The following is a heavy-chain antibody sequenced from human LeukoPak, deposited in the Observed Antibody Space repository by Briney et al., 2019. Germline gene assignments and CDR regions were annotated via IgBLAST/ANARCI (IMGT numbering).Heavy chain of an antibody. J-gene: IGHJ4*02. CDR2: IGSDGVNK. CDR3: ARLAAPHRYYFDY. CDR1: GFTFSCCG. D-gene: IGHD6-6*01. Sequence: GGSLRLSCAASGFTFSCCGIHWVRQAPGKGLEWVTFIGSDGVNKYYTDSVKGRFTISGDNSKNTINLQMDSLRPGDTAVYYCARLAAPHRYYFDYWGQGTLVTVSS. V-gene: IGHV3-30*02.